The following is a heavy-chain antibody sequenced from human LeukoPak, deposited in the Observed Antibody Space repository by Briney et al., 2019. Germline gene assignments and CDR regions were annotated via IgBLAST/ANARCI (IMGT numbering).Heavy chain of an antibody. Sequence: GESLKISCKGSGYSFTSYWIGWVRQMPGKGLEWMGIIYPGDSDTRYSPSFQGQVTISADKSISTAYLQWSSLKASDTAMYYCARLGPSSGYDYYFDYWGQGTLATVSS. CDR1: GYSFTSYW. J-gene: IGHJ4*02. CDR3: ARLGPSSGYDYYFDY. V-gene: IGHV5-51*01. D-gene: IGHD5-12*01. CDR2: IYPGDSDT.